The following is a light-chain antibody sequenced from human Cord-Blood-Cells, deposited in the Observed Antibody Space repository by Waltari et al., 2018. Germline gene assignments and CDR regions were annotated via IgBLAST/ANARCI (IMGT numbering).Light chain of an antibody. V-gene: IGLV3-25*03. CDR3: QSADSSGTYWV. CDR2: KDS. Sequence: SYELTQPPPVSVSPGPTARLTCSGDAFPQPYAYWYQQKPGQAPVLVIYKDSERPSGIPERFAGASSGTTVTLTISGVQAEDEADYYCQSADSSGTYWVFGGGTKLTVL. J-gene: IGLJ3*02. CDR1: AFPQPY.